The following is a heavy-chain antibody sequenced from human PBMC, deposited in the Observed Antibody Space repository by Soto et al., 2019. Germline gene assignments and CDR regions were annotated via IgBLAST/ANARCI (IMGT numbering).Heavy chain of an antibody. V-gene: IGHV1-46*01. CDR3: ARDGIGGTTFRGYLDY. D-gene: IGHD2-15*01. J-gene: IGHJ4*02. CDR1: GYTFTSYY. Sequence: ASVKVSCKASGYTFTSYYMHWVRQAPGQGLEWMGIINPSGGSTSYAQKFQGRVTMTRDTSTSTVYMELSSLRSEDTAVYYCARDGIGGTTFRGYLDYWGQGNLVTVS. CDR2: INPSGGST.